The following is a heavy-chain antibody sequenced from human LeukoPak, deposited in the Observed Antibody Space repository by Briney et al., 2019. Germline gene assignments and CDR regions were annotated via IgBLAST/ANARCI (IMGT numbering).Heavy chain of an antibody. CDR2: INHSGST. CDR1: GGSFSGYH. V-gene: IGHV4-34*01. Sequence: SETLSLTCAVYGGSFSGYHWSWIRQPPGKGLEWIGEINHSGSTNYNPSLKSRVTISADTSKNQFSLKLSSVTAADTAVYYCARQRRALYYYDSSGQFLFDYWGQGTLVTVSS. J-gene: IGHJ4*02. D-gene: IGHD3-22*01. CDR3: ARQRRALYYYDSSGQFLFDY.